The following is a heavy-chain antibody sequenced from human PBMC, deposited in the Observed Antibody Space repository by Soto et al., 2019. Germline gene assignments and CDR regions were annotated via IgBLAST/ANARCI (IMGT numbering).Heavy chain of an antibody. V-gene: IGHV1-18*04. CDR3: AREDNYYDSSGCSIDY. CDR2: ISAYNGNT. D-gene: IGHD3-22*01. Sequence: QVQLVQSGAEVKKPGASVKVSCKASGYTFTSYGISWVRQAPGQGLEWMGWISAYNGNTNYAQKLQGRVTMTTDTPTSTAYMELRSLRSDDTAVYYCAREDNYYDSSGCSIDYWGQGTLVTVSS. CDR1: GYTFTSYG. J-gene: IGHJ4*02.